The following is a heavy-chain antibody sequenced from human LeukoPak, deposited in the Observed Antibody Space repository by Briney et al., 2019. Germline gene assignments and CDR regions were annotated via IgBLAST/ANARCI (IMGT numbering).Heavy chain of an antibody. CDR1: GFTFSSYG. CDR3: ARRDGDNDRGFDY. V-gene: IGHV3-33*01. D-gene: IGHD4-17*01. CDR2: IWYDGSKK. J-gene: IGHJ4*02. Sequence: GRSLRLSCAASGFTFSSYGMHWVRQAPGKGLEWVAVIWYDGSKKYYADPVKGRFTISRDNSKNTLYLQMNSLRAEDTAVYYCARRDGDNDRGFDYWGQGTLVTVSS.